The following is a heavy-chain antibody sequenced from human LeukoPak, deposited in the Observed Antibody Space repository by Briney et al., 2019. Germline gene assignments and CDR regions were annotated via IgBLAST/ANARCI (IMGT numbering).Heavy chain of an antibody. CDR3: AIHSHYYDSSGYYYYGMDV. Sequence: PSETLSLTCTVSGGSISSSSYYWGWIRQPPGKGLEWIGSIYYSGSTYCNPSLKSRVTISVDTSKNQFSLKLSSVTAADTAVYYCAIHSHYYDSSGYYYYGMDVWGQGTTVTVSS. CDR2: IYYSGST. CDR1: GGSISSSSYY. D-gene: IGHD3-22*01. J-gene: IGHJ6*02. V-gene: IGHV4-39*01.